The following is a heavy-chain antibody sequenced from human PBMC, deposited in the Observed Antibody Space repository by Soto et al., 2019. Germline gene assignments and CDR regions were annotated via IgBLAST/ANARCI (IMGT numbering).Heavy chain of an antibody. J-gene: IGHJ4*02. V-gene: IGHV1-69*01. D-gene: IGHD3-22*01. CDR1: GGTFSSYA. CDR2: IIPIFGTA. CDR3: ARVRGEDSSGYYYLFDY. Sequence: QVQLVQSGAEVKKPGSSVKVSCKASGGTFSSYAISWVRQAPGQGLEWMGGIIPIFGTANYAQKFRGRVTITADESTSTAYMELSSLRSEDTAVYYCARVRGEDSSGYYYLFDYWGQGTLVTVSS.